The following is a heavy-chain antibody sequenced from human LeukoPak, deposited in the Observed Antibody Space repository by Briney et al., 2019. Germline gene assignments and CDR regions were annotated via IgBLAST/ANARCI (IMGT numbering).Heavy chain of an antibody. CDR1: GYTFTSYA. J-gene: IGHJ4*02. V-gene: IGHV1-3*01. CDR2: INAGNGNT. D-gene: IGHD1-1*01. CDR3: ARSGTTGWLIDY. Sequence: ASVKVSCKASGYTFTSYAMHWVRHAPGQRLEWMGWINAGNGNTKYSQKFQGRVTITRDTSASTAYMELSSLRSEDTAVYYCARSGTTGWLIDYWGQGTLVTVSS.